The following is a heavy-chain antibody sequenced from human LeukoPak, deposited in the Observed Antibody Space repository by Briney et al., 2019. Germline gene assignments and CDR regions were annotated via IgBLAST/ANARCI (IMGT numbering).Heavy chain of an antibody. D-gene: IGHD3-22*01. V-gene: IGHV1-46*01. Sequence: ASVKVSCKASGYTFTSYYMHWVRQAPGQGLEWMGIINPSGGSTSYAQKFQGRVTMTRDMSTSTVYMELSSLRSEDTAVYYCARPHSYDSSGYYYALDYWGQGTLVTVSS. J-gene: IGHJ4*02. CDR1: GYTFTSYY. CDR2: INPSGGST. CDR3: ARPHSYDSSGYYYALDY.